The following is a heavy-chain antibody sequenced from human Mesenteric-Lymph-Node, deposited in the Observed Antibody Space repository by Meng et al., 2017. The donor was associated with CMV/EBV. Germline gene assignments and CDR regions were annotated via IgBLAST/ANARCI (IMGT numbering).Heavy chain of an antibody. D-gene: IGHD2-2*01. CDR3: AKVSIRYLDY. Sequence: GESLKISCAASGFTFSTYWMSWVRQAPGKGLEWVANIKQDGSEKYYVDSVKGRFTISRDNSKNTLYLQMNSLRAEDTAVYYCAKVSIRYLDYWGQGTLVTVSS. CDR2: IKQDGSEK. V-gene: IGHV3-7*01. CDR1: GFTFSTYW. J-gene: IGHJ4*02.